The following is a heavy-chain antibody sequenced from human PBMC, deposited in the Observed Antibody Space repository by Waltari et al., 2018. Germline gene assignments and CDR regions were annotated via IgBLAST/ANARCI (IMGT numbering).Heavy chain of an antibody. J-gene: IGHJ4*02. V-gene: IGHV3-48*03. CDR2: ISGGGSNI. D-gene: IGHD3-10*01. Sequence: EVQLVESGGGLVQTGGSLRLSCAASGFTFRRYEMNWVRQAPGKGLEWVSYISGGGSNIFYAESVKGRFTISRDNAKNSLYLQMNSLRVEDTAVYYCTRERSVTGKGNLDYWGQGTLVTVSS. CDR1: GFTFRRYE. CDR3: TRERSVTGKGNLDY.